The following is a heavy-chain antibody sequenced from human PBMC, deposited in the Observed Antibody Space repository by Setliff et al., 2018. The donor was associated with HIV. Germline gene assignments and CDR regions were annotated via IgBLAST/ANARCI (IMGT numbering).Heavy chain of an antibody. Sequence: GGSLRLSCAASGFTFSSYAMSWVRQAPGKGLEWVSSVYGGGDGTYYADSVKGRFTVSRDNSKSTLYLQMNSLRAEDTATYYCARGTDYDLWTYYYYMDVWGKGTTVTVSS. V-gene: IGHV3-23*01. CDR1: GFTFSSYA. CDR3: ARGTDYDLWTYYYYMDV. J-gene: IGHJ6*03. CDR2: VYGGGDGT. D-gene: IGHD3-3*01.